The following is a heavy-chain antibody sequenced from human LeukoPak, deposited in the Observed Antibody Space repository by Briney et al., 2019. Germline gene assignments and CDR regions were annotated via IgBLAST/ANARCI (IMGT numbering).Heavy chain of an antibody. J-gene: IGHJ1*01. V-gene: IGHV3-74*01. CDR3: ARAPSEIGGYYPEYFRH. CDR2: IKSDGST. D-gene: IGHD3-22*01. Sequence: GGSLTLSCPASGFTFSTYWMHWVRQAPGKVLVWVSRIKSDGSTNYADSVNGRSTISRDKANSTLSLQMNSLSPEDTGVYYCARAPSEIGGYYPEYFRHWGQGTLVTVSS. CDR1: GFTFSTYW.